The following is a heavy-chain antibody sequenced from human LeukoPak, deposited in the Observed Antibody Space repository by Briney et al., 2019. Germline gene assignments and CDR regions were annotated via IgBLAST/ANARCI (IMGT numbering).Heavy chain of an antibody. V-gene: IGHV4-39*07. CDR3: AGGSFDAFDI. D-gene: IGHD3-16*01. Sequence: NPSETLSLTCTVSGGSISSSSYYWGWIRQPPGKGLEWIGSIYYSGSTYYNPSLKSRVTISVDTSKNQFSLELSSVTAADTAVYYCAGGSFDAFDIWGQGTMVTVSS. CDR1: GGSISSSSYY. J-gene: IGHJ3*02. CDR2: IYYSGST.